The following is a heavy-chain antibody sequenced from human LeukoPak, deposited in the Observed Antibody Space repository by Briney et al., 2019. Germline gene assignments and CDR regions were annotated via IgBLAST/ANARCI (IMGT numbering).Heavy chain of an antibody. D-gene: IGHD6-13*01. CDR3: ARGATAGRFSLRPTGAYYMDV. CDR2: INTNSGGT. V-gene: IGHV1-2*02. J-gene: IGHJ6*03. CDR1: GYTFTGYY. Sequence: ASVKVSCKASGYTFTGYYMHWVRQAPGQGLEWMGWINTNSGGTNCAQKFQGRVTMTRDTSINTAYMELSSLRFDDTAVYYCARGATAGRFSLRPTGAYYMDVWGKGTTVTVSS.